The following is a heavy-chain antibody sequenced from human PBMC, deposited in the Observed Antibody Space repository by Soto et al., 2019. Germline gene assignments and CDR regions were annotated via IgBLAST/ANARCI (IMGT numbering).Heavy chain of an antibody. CDR3: ARGGLHPVRSGYYGMDV. CDR1: GYTFTSYG. D-gene: IGHD4-4*01. CDR2: ISAYNGNT. V-gene: IGHV1-18*04. Sequence: VASVKVSCKASGYTFTSYGISWVRQAPGQGLEWMGWISAYNGNTNYAQKLQGRVTMTTDTSTSTAYMELRSLRSDDTAVYYCARGGLHPVRSGYYGMDVWGQGTTVTVSS. J-gene: IGHJ6*02.